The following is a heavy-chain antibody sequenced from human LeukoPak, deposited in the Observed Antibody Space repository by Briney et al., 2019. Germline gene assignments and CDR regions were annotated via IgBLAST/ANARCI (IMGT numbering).Heavy chain of an antibody. D-gene: IGHD6-13*01. Sequence: GGSLRLSCAASGFTFSSYWMHWVRQAPGKGLVWVSRINSDGSSTSYADSVKGRFTISRDNAKNTLHLQMNSLRAEDTAVYYCAREPRYSSSWPFDYWGQGTLVTVSP. CDR1: GFTFSSYW. CDR2: INSDGSST. J-gene: IGHJ4*02. V-gene: IGHV3-74*01. CDR3: AREPRYSSSWPFDY.